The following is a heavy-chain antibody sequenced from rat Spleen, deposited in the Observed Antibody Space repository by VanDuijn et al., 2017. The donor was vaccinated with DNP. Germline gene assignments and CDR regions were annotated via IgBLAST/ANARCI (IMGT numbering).Heavy chain of an antibody. CDR2: MWYDGDT. CDR3: ASTLVNYGTYGYYAMDA. V-gene: IGHV2-41*01. CDR1: GFSLTSYT. J-gene: IGHJ4*01. D-gene: IGHD1-3*01. Sequence: QVQLKESGPGLVQPSQTLSLTCTVSGFSLTSYTVSWVRQPPGRGPEWMGRMWYDGDTRYNSALKSRLTIIKDTSKSQVFLKMNSLQTEDTATYYCASTLVNYGTYGYYAMDAWGQGTSVTVSS.